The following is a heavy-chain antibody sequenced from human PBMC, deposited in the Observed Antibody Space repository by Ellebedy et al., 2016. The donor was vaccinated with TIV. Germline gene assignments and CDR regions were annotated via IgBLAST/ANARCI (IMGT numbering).Heavy chain of an antibody. CDR2: MNPYIGDT. D-gene: IGHD1-1*01. V-gene: IGHV1-8*01. J-gene: IGHJ5*02. Sequence: AASVKVSCKASGYTFTNYAMNWARQATGHGLEWLGRMNPYIGDTVYARKFQGRLTMTRNTSIVTAYMELSSLKSEDTAIYYCARGGPKGENDWIDPWGQGTLVTVSS. CDR1: GYTFTNYA. CDR3: ARGGPKGENDWIDP.